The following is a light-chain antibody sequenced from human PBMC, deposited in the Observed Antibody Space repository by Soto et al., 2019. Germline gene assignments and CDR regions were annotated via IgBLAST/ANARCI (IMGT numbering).Light chain of an antibody. J-gene: IGKJ1*01. CDR1: QSVSSY. Sequence: EIVLTQSPATLSLSPGERATLSCRASQSVSSYLAWYQQKPGQAPRLLIYGASSRATGIPDRFSGSGSGTDFTLTITTLEPEDFAVYYCQQSGNSPPWTFGQGTKVDIK. CDR3: QQSGNSPPWT. CDR2: GAS. V-gene: IGKV3-20*01.